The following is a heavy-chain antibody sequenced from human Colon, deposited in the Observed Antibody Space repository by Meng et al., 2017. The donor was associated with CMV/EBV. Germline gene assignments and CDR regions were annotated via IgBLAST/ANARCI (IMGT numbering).Heavy chain of an antibody. V-gene: IGHV3-11*01. CDR1: GFPFSDYY. Sequence: GALRLSCAASGFPFSDYYMSWIRQAPGKGLEWVSYISENGRTIYYADSVKGRFTISRDNAKKSLFLQMNSLRGEDTAVYYCARALSGDGMDVWGQGTTVTVSS. D-gene: IGHD3-10*01. J-gene: IGHJ6*02. CDR2: ISENGRTI. CDR3: ARALSGDGMDV.